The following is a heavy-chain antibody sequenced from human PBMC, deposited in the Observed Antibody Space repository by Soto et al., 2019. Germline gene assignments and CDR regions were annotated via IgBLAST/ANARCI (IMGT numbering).Heavy chain of an antibody. Sequence: GGSLRLSCAASGFTFSSYWMHWVRQPPGKGLVWVSRIDGAGRSTNYADSVKGRFTISRDNAKNTLYLQKNSLRAEDTAVYYCARVGSTSWYWGQGTLVTVSS. CDR1: GFTFSSYW. CDR2: IDGAGRST. J-gene: IGHJ4*02. V-gene: IGHV3-74*01. CDR3: ARVGSTSWY. D-gene: IGHD6-6*01.